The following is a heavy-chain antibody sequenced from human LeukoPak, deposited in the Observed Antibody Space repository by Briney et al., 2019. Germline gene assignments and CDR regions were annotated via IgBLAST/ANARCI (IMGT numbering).Heavy chain of an antibody. CDR3: VRHHKYCSSTSCYKVGDPTDAFAI. V-gene: IGHV4-39*01. D-gene: IGHD2-2*01. CDR1: GASIRNYNNY. J-gene: IGHJ3*02. CDR2: VFYTGST. Sequence: SETLSLTCIVSGASIRNYNNYWGWIRQPPGKGLECIGSVFYTGSTYSNPSLQGRITVSVDTSKNQFSLKLTSVTAADTAVYYCVRHHKYCSSTSCYKVGDPTDAFAIWGLGTMVIVSS.